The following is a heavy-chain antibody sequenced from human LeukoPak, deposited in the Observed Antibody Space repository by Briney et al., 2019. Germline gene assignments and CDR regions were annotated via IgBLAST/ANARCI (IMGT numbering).Heavy chain of an antibody. CDR1: GGSINNYY. V-gene: IGHV4-59*01. CDR2: ILSSGST. Sequence: PSETLSLTCTVSGGSINNYYWSWIRQPPGKGLEWIGYILSSGSTNYNPSVKSRVTISVDTSKNQFSLKLSSVTAADTAVYYCARTNQISETAFDIWGQGTMVIVSS. CDR3: ARTNQISETAFDI. J-gene: IGHJ3*02. D-gene: IGHD1-14*01.